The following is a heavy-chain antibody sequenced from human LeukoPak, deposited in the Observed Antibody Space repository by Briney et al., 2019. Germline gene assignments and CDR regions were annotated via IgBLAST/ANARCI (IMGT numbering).Heavy chain of an antibody. Sequence: GGSLRLSCAASGFTFSSYPLHWVRQAPGKGLEWVAVIWYDGSNKYYADSVKGRFTISRDNSKNTLYLQMNSLRAEDTAVYYCARGPSYVDAFDIWGQGTMVTVSS. D-gene: IGHD5-18*01. J-gene: IGHJ3*02. V-gene: IGHV3-33*08. CDR2: IWYDGSNK. CDR1: GFTFSSYP. CDR3: ARGPSYVDAFDI.